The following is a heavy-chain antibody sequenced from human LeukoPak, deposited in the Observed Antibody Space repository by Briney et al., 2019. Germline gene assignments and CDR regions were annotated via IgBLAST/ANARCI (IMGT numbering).Heavy chain of an antibody. Sequence: SETLSLTCTVSGYSISSGYYWGWIRQPPGKGLEWIGSIYHSGSTYYNPSLKSRVTISVDTSKNQFSLKLSSVTAADTAVYYCARPIRNFGAFDIWGQGTMVTVSS. CDR2: IYHSGST. V-gene: IGHV4-38-2*02. J-gene: IGHJ3*02. D-gene: IGHD2/OR15-2a*01. CDR3: ARPIRNFGAFDI. CDR1: GYSISSGYY.